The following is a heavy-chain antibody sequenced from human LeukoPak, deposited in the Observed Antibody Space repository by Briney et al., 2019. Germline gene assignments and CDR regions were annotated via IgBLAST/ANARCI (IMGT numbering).Heavy chain of an antibody. CDR3: AIQQAYYYDSSGYYSFDY. V-gene: IGHV3-23*01. J-gene: IGHJ4*02. CDR1: GLTLSSYG. Sequence: PGGSLRLSCAAAGLTLSSYGMRWVSQAPGKGREWVSAISGSGGSTNYADSVKGRFNISRDNSKNTLYLQMTSLSAEDTAVYYCAIQQAYYYDSSGYYSFDYWGQGTLVTVSS. CDR2: ISGSGGST. D-gene: IGHD3-22*01.